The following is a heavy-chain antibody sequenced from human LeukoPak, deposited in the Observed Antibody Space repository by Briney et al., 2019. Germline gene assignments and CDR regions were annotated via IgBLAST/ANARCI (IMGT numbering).Heavy chain of an antibody. V-gene: IGHV3-21*01. Sequence: GGSLRLSCAASGFTFSSYSMNWVRQAPGKGPEWVSSISNDAKYIYYADSLKGRFTVSRDNAKNSLYLQMNSLRAEDTAVYYCARVPIAAAYNWFDPWGQGTLVTVSS. J-gene: IGHJ5*02. D-gene: IGHD6-13*01. CDR1: GFTFSSYS. CDR2: ISNDAKYI. CDR3: ARVPIAAAYNWFDP.